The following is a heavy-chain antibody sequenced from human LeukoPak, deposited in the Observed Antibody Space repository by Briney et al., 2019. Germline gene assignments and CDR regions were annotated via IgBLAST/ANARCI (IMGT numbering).Heavy chain of an antibody. J-gene: IGHJ4*02. CDR2: MKSKTDGGTT. Sequence: GRSLRLSCAASGFTFINAWMTWVRQAPGKGLESVGRMKSKTDGGTTDYAAPVKGRFTISRDDSKNTLYLQINSLKTEDTAVYYCTTVAARRFEYWGQGTLVTVSS. V-gene: IGHV3-15*01. D-gene: IGHD6-6*01. CDR3: TTVAARRFEY. CDR1: GFTFINAW.